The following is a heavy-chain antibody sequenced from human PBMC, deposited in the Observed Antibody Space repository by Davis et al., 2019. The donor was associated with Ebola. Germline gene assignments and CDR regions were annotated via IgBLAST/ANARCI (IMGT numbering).Heavy chain of an antibody. CDR2: IYSGGST. J-gene: IGHJ6*02. CDR3: ASRLNSNYRQIYYYYYGMDV. D-gene: IGHD4-11*01. Sequence: GESLKISCAASGFTVSSNYMSWVRQAPGKGLEWVSVIYSGGSTYYEDSVKGRLTISRDNSKNTLYLQMNSLRAEDTAVYYCASRLNSNYRQIYYYYYGMDVWGQGTTVTVSS. CDR1: GFTVSSNY. V-gene: IGHV3-53*01.